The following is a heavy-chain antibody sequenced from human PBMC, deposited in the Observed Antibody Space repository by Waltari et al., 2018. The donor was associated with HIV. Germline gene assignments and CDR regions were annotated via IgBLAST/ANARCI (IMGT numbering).Heavy chain of an antibody. D-gene: IGHD2-15*01. CDR2: IYYSGST. Sequence: QLQLQESAPGLVKPSETLSLTCTVPGGSISSSSYYWGWLRQPPGKGLEWIGSIYYSGSTYYNPSLKSRVTISVDTSKNQFSLKRSSVTAADTAVYYCARAVQGYCSGGSCENYFDYWGQGTLVTVSS. CDR1: GGSISSSSYY. J-gene: IGHJ4*02. CDR3: ARAVQGYCSGGSCENYFDY. V-gene: IGHV4-39*01.